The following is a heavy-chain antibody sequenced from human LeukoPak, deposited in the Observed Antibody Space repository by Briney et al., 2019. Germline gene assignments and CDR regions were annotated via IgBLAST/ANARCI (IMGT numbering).Heavy chain of an antibody. Sequence: GGSLRLSCSTLGLGFGPYALAGVRQGPGKGLDWLSFFGSKTYVGTADYAASVRGRFTISRDDSKSVAYLQMDSLKTEDTAVYYCTRATRISLFGVQYYFDYWGQGTLVTVSS. CDR1: GLGFGPYA. CDR3: TRATRISLFGVQYYFDY. V-gene: IGHV3-49*04. J-gene: IGHJ4*02. CDR2: FGSKTYVGTA. D-gene: IGHD3-3*01.